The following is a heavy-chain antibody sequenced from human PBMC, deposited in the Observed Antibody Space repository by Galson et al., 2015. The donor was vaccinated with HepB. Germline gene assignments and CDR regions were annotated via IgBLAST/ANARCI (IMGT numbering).Heavy chain of an antibody. CDR1: GFTFDDYA. J-gene: IGHJ4*02. V-gene: IGHV3-9*01. D-gene: IGHD6-13*01. CDR2: ISWNSGSI. CDR3: VKDSGYSSSWYYFDY. Sequence: SLRLSCAASGFTFDDYAMRWVRQAPGKGLEWVSGISWNSGSIGYADSVKGRFTISRDNAKNSLYLQMNSLRAEDTALYYCVKDSGYSSSWYYFDYWGQGTLVTVSS.